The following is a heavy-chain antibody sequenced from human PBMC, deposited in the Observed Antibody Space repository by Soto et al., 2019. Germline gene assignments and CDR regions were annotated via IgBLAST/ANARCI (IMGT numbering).Heavy chain of an antibody. CDR3: AKDIVRNRVGDTTESKLRNYYYYGMDV. D-gene: IGHD3-10*01. V-gene: IGHV3-9*01. CDR1: GFTFDDYA. Sequence: PGGSLRLSCAASGFTFDDYAMHWVRQAPGKGLEWVSGISWNSGSIGYADSVKGRFTISRDNAKNSLYLQMNSLIAEDTALYYCAKDIVRNRVGDTTESKLRNYYYYGMDVWGQGTTVTVSS. J-gene: IGHJ6*02. CDR2: ISWNSGSI.